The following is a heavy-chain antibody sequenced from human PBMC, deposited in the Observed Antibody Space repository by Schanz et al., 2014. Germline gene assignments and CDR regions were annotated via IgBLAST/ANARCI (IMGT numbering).Heavy chain of an antibody. Sequence: EVQLLESGGGLVQPGGSLRLSCAASGFTFRNYGMSWVRQAPGQGLEWVSRMIGSGSSVFYADSVKGRFTISRDNLKNTVYLQMNSLRAGDTAVYYCARDHQWLARYYMDVWGKGTTVTVSS. J-gene: IGHJ6*03. D-gene: IGHD6-19*01. V-gene: IGHV3-23*01. CDR2: MIGSGSSV. CDR3: ARDHQWLARYYMDV. CDR1: GFTFRNYG.